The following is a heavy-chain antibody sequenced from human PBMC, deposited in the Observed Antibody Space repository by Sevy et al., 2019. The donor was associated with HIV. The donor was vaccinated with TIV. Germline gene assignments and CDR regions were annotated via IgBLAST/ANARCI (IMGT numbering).Heavy chain of an antibody. CDR1: GFTCRKYS. D-gene: IGHD2-8*01. CDR2: LSFGCGEI. J-gene: IGHJ4*02. Sequence: GGCLRLSCAASGFTCRKYSMSWVRQPPGEGLEWVSTLSFGCGEINYADSVKGRFTISRDNSKGSVYLQMNNLRPEDTAVYYCAREGCTKPHDYWGQGTLVTVSS. CDR3: AREGCTKPHDY. V-gene: IGHV3-23*01.